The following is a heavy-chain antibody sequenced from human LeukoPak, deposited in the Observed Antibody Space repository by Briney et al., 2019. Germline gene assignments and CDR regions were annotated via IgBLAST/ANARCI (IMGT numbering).Heavy chain of an antibody. CDR3: TRDRGAYNLYDY. CDR1: GFTFGDYA. J-gene: IGHJ4*02. CDR2: IRSKAYGGTA. V-gene: IGHV3-49*03. Sequence: GGSLRLSCTASGFTFGDYAMSWIRQAPGKGLEWVGFIRSKAYGGTADYAASVKGRFTISRDDSKAIAYLQMNSLKTEDTAVYHCTRDRGAYNLYDYWGQGTLVTVSS. D-gene: IGHD1-1*01.